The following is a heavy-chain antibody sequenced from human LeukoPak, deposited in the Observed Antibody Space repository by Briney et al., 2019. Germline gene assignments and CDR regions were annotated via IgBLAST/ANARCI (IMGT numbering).Heavy chain of an antibody. D-gene: IGHD4-11*01. Sequence: GGSLRLSCVASGFTFNDYAMNWVRQAPGKGLEWVSTFKTKYNQVYYAESVRGRFTTSTDNSKNTVFLQMNSLGAEDTALYYCARSVPDYTRFDYWGQGALVTVSS. CDR2: FKTKYNQV. CDR1: GFTFNDYA. CDR3: ARSVPDYTRFDY. V-gene: IGHV3-23*05. J-gene: IGHJ4*02.